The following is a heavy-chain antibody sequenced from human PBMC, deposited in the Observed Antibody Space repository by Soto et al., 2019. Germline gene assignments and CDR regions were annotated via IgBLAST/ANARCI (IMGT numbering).Heavy chain of an antibody. CDR1: GFNFNTYW. CDR3: GRVPLDGNYANGVDV. J-gene: IGHJ6*01. D-gene: IGHD4-17*01. Sequence: EVQLVESGGGLVQPGGSLRLSCAASGFNFNTYWMYWVRQAPGKGLEWVANIDTDGSRKNYVDSVKGRFIISRDNAKNSLFLQMNSLRADETAVYYCGRVPLDGNYANGVDVWGQGTTVTVSS. CDR2: IDTDGSRK. V-gene: IGHV3-7*03.